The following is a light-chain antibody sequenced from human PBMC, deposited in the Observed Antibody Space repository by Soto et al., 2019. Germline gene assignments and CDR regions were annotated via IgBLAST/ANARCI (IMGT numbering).Light chain of an antibody. J-gene: IGKJ2*01. CDR3: QKCHSAPYT. Sequence: DIQMTQSPSSLSASVGDTVTITCRASQGISNYLAWYQQKPGKLPKLLMYAASTLQPGVPSRFSGSGSGTDFTLTITGLQPEDVATYYCQKCHSAPYTFGQGTKLEIK. CDR1: QGISNY. V-gene: IGKV1-27*01. CDR2: AAS.